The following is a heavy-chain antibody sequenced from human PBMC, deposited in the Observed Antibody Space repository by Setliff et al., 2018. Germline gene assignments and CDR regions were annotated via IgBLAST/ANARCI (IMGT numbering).Heavy chain of an antibody. D-gene: IGHD2-2*02. V-gene: IGHV4-59*11. J-gene: IGHJ3*02. Sequence: SETLSLTCTVSGGSISSHYWSWIRQPPGKGLEWIGSIYYSGSTNYNPSLKSRVTISVDTSKNQFSLKLSSVTAADTAVYYCAREEYLHAFDIWGQGTMVTVSS. CDR3: AREEYLHAFDI. CDR1: GGSISSHY. CDR2: IYYSGST.